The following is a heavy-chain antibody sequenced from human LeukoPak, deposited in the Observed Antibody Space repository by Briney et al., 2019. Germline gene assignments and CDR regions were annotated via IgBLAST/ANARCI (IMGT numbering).Heavy chain of an antibody. J-gene: IGHJ4*02. CDR3: AKDWSEGSGSYIDY. D-gene: IGHD3-10*01. Sequence: GRSLRLSCAASGFSFGSHAMHWVRQAPGKGLEWLVVTSYDGSRQYYADFVRGRFTVSRENSKNTLYLQMNSLTVDDTAIYYCAKDWSEGSGSYIDYWGQGALVIVSS. V-gene: IGHV3-30*01. CDR2: TSYDGSRQ. CDR1: GFSFGSHA.